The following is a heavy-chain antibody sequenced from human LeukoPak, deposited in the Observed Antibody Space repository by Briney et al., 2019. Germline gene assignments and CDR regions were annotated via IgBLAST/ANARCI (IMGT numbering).Heavy chain of an antibody. Sequence: SETLSLTCTVSGGSISSYYWSWIRQPPGKGLEWIGYIYYSGSTNYNPSLKSRVTISVDTSKNQFSLKLSSVTAADTAVYYCASRGYGSGSYYGSDYWGQGTLVTVSS. CDR3: ASRGYGSGSYYGSDY. D-gene: IGHD3-10*01. V-gene: IGHV4-59*01. J-gene: IGHJ4*02. CDR2: IYYSGST. CDR1: GGSISSYY.